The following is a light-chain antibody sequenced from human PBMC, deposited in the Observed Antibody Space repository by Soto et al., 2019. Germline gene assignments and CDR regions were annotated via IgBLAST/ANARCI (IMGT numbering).Light chain of an antibody. CDR3: QHYKNYPWT. CDR2: GAS. Sequence: AIRMTQSPSSLSASAGDRVAIACRASQDVGRYLAWYQQKPGQAPKLLIYGASTLQSGVPSRFSGGGSGTDFTLTISCLQSEDFSTYYCQHYKNYPWTFGQRTKVEIK. J-gene: IGKJ1*01. V-gene: IGKV1-8*01. CDR1: QDVGRY.